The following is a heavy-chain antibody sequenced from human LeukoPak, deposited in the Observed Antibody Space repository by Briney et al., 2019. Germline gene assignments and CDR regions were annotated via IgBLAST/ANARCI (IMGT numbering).Heavy chain of an antibody. Sequence: ASVKVSCKASGYTFTGYDINWARQATGQGLEWMGWMNPNSGNTGYAQKFQGRVTMTRNTSISTAYMELSSLRSEDTAVYYCARGWLGEPDFDYWGQGTLVTVSS. J-gene: IGHJ4*02. CDR3: ARGWLGEPDFDY. D-gene: IGHD3-16*01. CDR1: GYTFTGYD. CDR2: MNPNSGNT. V-gene: IGHV1-8*01.